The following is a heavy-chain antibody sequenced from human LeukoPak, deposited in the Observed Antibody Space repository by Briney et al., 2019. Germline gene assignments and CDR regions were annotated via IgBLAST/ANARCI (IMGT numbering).Heavy chain of an antibody. V-gene: IGHV4-59*11. J-gene: IGHJ3*02. CDR2: IYYSGST. CDR1: GASINSHY. CDR3: ARAGQVVYDAFDI. Sequence: SETLSLTCTVSGASINSHYWSWFRQSPGKGLEWIGYIYYSGSTNYNPSLKSRVTISVDTSKNQFSLKLSSVTAADTAVYYCARAGQVVYDAFDIWGQGTMVTVSS. D-gene: IGHD2-8*02.